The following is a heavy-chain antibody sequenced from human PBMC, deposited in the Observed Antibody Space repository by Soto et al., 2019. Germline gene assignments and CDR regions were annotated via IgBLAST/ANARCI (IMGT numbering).Heavy chain of an antibody. CDR3: AMLGGWSGGSSGMEV. CDR1: GLIFSDYH. CDR2: IRRKANSYTT. D-gene: IGHD6-19*01. V-gene: IGHV3-72*01. J-gene: IGHJ6*02. Sequence: EVQLVESGGGLVQPGGSLRLSCAASGLIFSDYHMDWVRQAPGKGLEWVGRIRRKANSYTTEYAASVKGRFTISRDDSKHSLHLQTNSLKSEDTAVYYCAMLGGWSGGSSGMEVWGQGTTVTVSS.